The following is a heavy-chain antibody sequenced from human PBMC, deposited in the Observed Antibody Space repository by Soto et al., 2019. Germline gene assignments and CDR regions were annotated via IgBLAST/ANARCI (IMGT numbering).Heavy chain of an antibody. D-gene: IGHD4-17*01. CDR2: ISYSGNT. CDR1: GGSVTSGTYF. Sequence: SESLSLTCTVSGGSVTSGTYFWNWVRQPPGKGLEWIGYISYSGNTDYNPSLMSRATISVDTSKTQFSLKLTSLTAADTAVYYCGRRNSGGNWFDPWGPGTLVTVSS. J-gene: IGHJ5*02. V-gene: IGHV4-61*01. CDR3: GRRNSGGNWFDP.